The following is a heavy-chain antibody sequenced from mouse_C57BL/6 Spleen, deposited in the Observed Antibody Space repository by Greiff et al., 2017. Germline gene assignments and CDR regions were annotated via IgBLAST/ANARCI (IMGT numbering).Heavy chain of an antibody. V-gene: IGHV1-19*01. J-gene: IGHJ4*01. CDR1: GYTFTDYY. CDR2: INPYNGGT. CDR3: ARALGDEEAMDY. Sequence: VQLQQSGPVLVKPGASVKMSCKASGYTFTDYYMNWVKQSHGKSLEWIGVINPYNGGTISNQKFKGTATLTVDKSSSTASMELRSLTSEDTAVYYCARALGDEEAMDYWGQGTSVTVAS.